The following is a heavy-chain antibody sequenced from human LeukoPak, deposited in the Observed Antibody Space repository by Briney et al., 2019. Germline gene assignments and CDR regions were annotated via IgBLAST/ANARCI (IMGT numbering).Heavy chain of an antibody. CDR1: GFTFSSYE. J-gene: IGHJ6*02. CDR2: ISSSGSTI. Sequence: PGGSLRLSCAASGFTFSSYEMNWVRQALGKGLEWVSYISSSGSTIYYADSVKGRFTISRDNAKNSLSLQMNSLRAEDTAVYYCAREGPDDYYYGMDVWGQGTTVTASS. V-gene: IGHV3-48*03. CDR3: AREGPDDYYYGMDV.